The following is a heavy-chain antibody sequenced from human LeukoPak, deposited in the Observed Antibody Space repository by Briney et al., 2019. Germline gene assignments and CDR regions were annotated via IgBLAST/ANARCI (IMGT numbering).Heavy chain of an antibody. CDR2: IRSKANSYAT. CDR1: GFTFSGSA. D-gene: IGHD6-19*01. Sequence: PGGSLKLSCAASGFTFSGSAMHWVRQASGKGPEWVGRIRSKANSYATAYAASVKGRFTISRDDSKNTAYLQMNSLKTEDTAVYYCTRLGVSGWEVDYWGQGTLVTVSS. J-gene: IGHJ4*02. CDR3: TRLGVSGWEVDY. V-gene: IGHV3-73*01.